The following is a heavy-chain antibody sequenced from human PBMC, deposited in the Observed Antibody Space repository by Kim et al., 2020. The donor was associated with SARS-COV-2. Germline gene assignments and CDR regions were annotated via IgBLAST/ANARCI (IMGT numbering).Heavy chain of an antibody. D-gene: IGHD6-19*01. CDR2: TT. J-gene: IGHJ4*02. CDR3: AQNWLDWLPAY. V-gene: IGHV3-23*01. Sequence: TTSYTDSGKFRFTISRDNSRTTLYLQINSRRAEDTAVYYCAQNWLDWLPAYWGQGTLVAVSS.